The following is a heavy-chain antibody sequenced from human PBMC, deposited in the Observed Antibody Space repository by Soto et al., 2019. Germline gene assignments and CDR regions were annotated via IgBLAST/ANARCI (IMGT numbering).Heavy chain of an antibody. CDR3: ARELGNSFSY. CDR2: IYYSGST. CDR1: GASISSYY. D-gene: IGHD4-4*01. V-gene: IGHV4-59*01. Sequence: SDTLSLTCTVSGASISSYYWSWIRQPPGKGLEWIGYIYYSGSTNYNPSLKSRVTISVDTSKKQFSLNLSSVTAADTAVYYCARELGNSFSYWGKGILVTVS. J-gene: IGHJ4*02.